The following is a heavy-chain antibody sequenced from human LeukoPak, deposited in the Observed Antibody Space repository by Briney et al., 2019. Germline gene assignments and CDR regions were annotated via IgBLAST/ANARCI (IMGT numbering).Heavy chain of an antibody. CDR1: GYSISSGYY. V-gene: IGHV4-38-2*01. Sequence: SETLSLTCAVSGYSISSGYYWGWIRQPPGKGLDWIGSIYHSGSTYYNPSLKSRVTISVDTSKNQFSLKLSSVTAADTAVYYCSSLWFGEFHIDVWGKGTTVTVSS. J-gene: IGHJ6*03. D-gene: IGHD3-10*01. CDR2: IYHSGST. CDR3: SSLWFGEFHIDV.